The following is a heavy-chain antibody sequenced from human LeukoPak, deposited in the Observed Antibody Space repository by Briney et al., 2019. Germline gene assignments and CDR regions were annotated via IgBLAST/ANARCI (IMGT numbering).Heavy chain of an antibody. V-gene: IGHV3-48*04. CDR3: ARDPSYGDYYYGMDV. D-gene: IGHD4-17*01. J-gene: IGHJ6*02. CDR2: ISSSSSTI. Sequence: PGGSLRLSCAASGFTFSSYSMNWVRQAPGKGLEWVSYISSSSSTIYYADSVKGRFTISRDNAKNSLYLQMNSLRAEDTAVYYCARDPSYGDYYYGMDVWGQGTTVTVSS. CDR1: GFTFSSYS.